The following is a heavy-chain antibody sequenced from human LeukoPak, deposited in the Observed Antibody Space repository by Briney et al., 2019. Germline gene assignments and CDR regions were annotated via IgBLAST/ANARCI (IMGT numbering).Heavy chain of an antibody. CDR2: ISSSGSTI. Sequence: GGSLRLSCAASGFTFSDYYMSWIRQAPGKGLEWVSYISSSGSTIYYADSVKGRFTISRDNAKNSLYLQMNSLRAEDTAVYYCAKDGLLWFGELHFDYWGQGTLVTVSS. CDR1: GFTFSDYY. J-gene: IGHJ4*02. V-gene: IGHV3-11*01. D-gene: IGHD3-10*01. CDR3: AKDGLLWFGELHFDY.